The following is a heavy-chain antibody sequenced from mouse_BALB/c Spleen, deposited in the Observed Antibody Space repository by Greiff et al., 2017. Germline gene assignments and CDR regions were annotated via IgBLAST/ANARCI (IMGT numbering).Heavy chain of an antibody. Sequence: QVHVKQSGAELARPGASVKMSCKASGYTFTSYTMHWVKQRPGQGLEWIGYINPSSGYTNYNQKFKDKATLTADKSSSTAYMQLSSLTSEDSAVYYCARPFYGNYVNYAMDYWGQGTSVTVSS. CDR1: GYTFTSYT. CDR2: INPSSGYT. D-gene: IGHD2-10*01. V-gene: IGHV1-4*01. J-gene: IGHJ4*01. CDR3: ARPFYGNYVNYAMDY.